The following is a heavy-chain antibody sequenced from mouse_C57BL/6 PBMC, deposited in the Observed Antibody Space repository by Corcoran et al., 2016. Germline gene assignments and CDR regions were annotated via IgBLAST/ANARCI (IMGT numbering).Heavy chain of an antibody. CDR3: VRGAGYYFDY. J-gene: IGHJ2*01. Sequence: DEQLQESGPGLVKPSQSLSLTCSVTGFSITSGYYWNWIRQFPGNKLEWMGYINSDGSDNYNPSLKNRISITRDTSKNQFFLKLNSVTTEDTATYYCVRGAGYYFDYWGQGTTPTVSS. V-gene: IGHV3-6*01. CDR1: GFSITSGYY. D-gene: IGHD3-3*01. CDR2: INSDGSD.